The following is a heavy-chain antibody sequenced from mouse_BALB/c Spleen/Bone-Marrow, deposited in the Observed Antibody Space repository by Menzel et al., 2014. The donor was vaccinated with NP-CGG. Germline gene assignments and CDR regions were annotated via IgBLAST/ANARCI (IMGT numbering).Heavy chain of an antibody. V-gene: IGHV1-62-2*01. Sequence: VQLPQSGAGLVKPGASVKLSCKASGYTFTEYIIHWVKPRPGQGLEWIGWFYPGSGSIMFYEKFKDKATLTASKSSSTIYMELSRSTSEDSAVYFCARHEGGGYFDYWGQGPTLTVSS. CDR3: ARHEGGGYFDY. J-gene: IGHJ2*01. D-gene: IGHD1-1*02. CDR2: FYPGSGSI. CDR1: GYTFTEYI.